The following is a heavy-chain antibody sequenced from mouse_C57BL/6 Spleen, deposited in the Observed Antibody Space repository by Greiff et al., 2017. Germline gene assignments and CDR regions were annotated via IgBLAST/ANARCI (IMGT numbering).Heavy chain of an antibody. CDR1: GYTFTSYW. D-gene: IGHD2-3*01. CDR3: ARYDGYDWFAY. Sequence: QVQLKQPGAELVMPGASVKLSCKASGYTFTSYWMHWVKQRPGQGLEWIGEIDPSDSYTNYNQKFKGKSTLTVDKSSSTAYMQLSSLTSEDSAVYYCARYDGYDWFAYWGQGTLVTVSA. V-gene: IGHV1-69*01. CDR2: IDPSDSYT. J-gene: IGHJ3*01.